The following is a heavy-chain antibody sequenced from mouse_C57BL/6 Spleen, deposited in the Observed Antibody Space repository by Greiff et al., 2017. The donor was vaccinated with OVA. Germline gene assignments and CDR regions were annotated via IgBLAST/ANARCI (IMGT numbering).Heavy chain of an antibody. CDR2: ISSGSSTI. J-gene: IGHJ2*01. D-gene: IGHD2-2*01. Sequence: EVKLMESGGGLVKPGGSLKLSCAASGFTFSDYGMHWVRLAPEKGLEWVAYISSGSSTIYYADTVKGRFTISRDNAKNTLFLQMTSLRSEDTAMYYGARPRGYGDFDYWGQGTTLTVSS. CDR3: ARPRGYGDFDY. V-gene: IGHV5-17*01. CDR1: GFTFSDYG.